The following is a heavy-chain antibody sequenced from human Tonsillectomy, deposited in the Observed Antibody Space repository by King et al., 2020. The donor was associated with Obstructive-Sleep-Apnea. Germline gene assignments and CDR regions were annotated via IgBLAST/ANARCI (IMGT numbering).Heavy chain of an antibody. CDR2: ISGSGGST. J-gene: IGHJ4*02. Sequence: VQLVESGGGLVKPGGSLRLSCAASGFTFSSYAMSWVRQAPGKGLEWVSAISGSGGSTYYADSVKGRFTISRDNSKNTLYLQMNSLRAEDTAVYYCANPPFGELFRRNFDYWGQGTLVTVSS. CDR1: GFTFSSYA. V-gene: IGHV3-23*04. CDR3: ANPPFGELFRRNFDY. D-gene: IGHD3-10*01.